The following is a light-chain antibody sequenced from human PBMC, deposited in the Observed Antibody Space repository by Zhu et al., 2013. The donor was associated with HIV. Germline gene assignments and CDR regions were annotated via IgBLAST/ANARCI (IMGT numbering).Light chain of an antibody. J-gene: IGLJ3*02. CDR3: QTWQSGIRV. CDR2: LTSDGSY. V-gene: IGLV4-69*01. CDR1: SGHSNYA. Sequence: QPVLTQSPSASASLGASVKLTCTLSSGHSNYAIAWHHQRPEKGPRYLLRLTSDGSYTRGGGIPDRFSASSSGTKRYLTISSLQSEDEGDYYCQTWQSGIRVFGGGTTLTVL.